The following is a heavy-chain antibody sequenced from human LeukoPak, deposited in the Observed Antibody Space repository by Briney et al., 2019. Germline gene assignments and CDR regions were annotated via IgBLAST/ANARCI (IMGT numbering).Heavy chain of an antibody. J-gene: IGHJ5*02. CDR2: INNSGGST. CDR3: AKGQSGSYLYNWFDP. Sequence: GGSLRLSCAASGFTFSSYAMSWVRQAPGKGLEWVSIINNSGGSTYYADSVKGRFTVSRDNSKNTLYLQMNSLRAEDTAVYYCAKGQSGSYLYNWFDPWGQGTLVTVSS. V-gene: IGHV3-23*01. D-gene: IGHD1-26*01. CDR1: GFTFSSYA.